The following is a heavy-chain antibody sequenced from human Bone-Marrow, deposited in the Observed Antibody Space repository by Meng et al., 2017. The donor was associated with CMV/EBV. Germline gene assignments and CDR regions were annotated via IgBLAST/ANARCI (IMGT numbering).Heavy chain of an antibody. Sequence: ASVKVSCKASGYTFTSYYMHWVRQAPGQGLEWMGIINPSGGSTSYAQKFQGRVTMTRDTSTSTVYMELSSLRSEDTAVYYCARVDTPTYCGGDCYSEMDVWGQGTTVTGSS. V-gene: IGHV1-46*01. D-gene: IGHD2-21*01. CDR3: ARVDTPTYCGGDCYSEMDV. CDR1: GYTFTSYY. CDR2: INPSGGST. J-gene: IGHJ6*02.